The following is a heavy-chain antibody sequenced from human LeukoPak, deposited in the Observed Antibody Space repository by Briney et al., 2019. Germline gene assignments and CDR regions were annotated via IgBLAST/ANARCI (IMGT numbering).Heavy chain of an antibody. Sequence: SETLSLTCTVSGGSISSSSYYWGWIRQPPGKGLEWIGSMFYTGNTFYSPSHKSRVTISVDTSRNQFSLKLNSVTAADTAVYYCARGAVYGDYVVIDYWGQGTLVTVSS. D-gene: IGHD4-17*01. V-gene: IGHV4-39*07. CDR1: GGSISSSSYY. J-gene: IGHJ4*02. CDR2: MFYTGNT. CDR3: ARGAVYGDYVVIDY.